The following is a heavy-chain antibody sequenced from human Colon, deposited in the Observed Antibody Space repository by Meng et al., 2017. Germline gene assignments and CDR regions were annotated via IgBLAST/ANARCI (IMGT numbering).Heavy chain of an antibody. CDR3: LRGPGGSV. Sequence: QVQLQESGPGLVKPSGTLSLTCAVSGGSFSSDNWWSWVRQSPGRGLEWIGEIPHRGSSAYNPSLKSRVSMSIDKSKNQFSLKLTSVTAADTAVYHCLRGPGGSVWGQGTLVTVSS. D-gene: IGHD3-10*01. V-gene: IGHV4-4*02. CDR1: GGSFSSDNW. CDR2: IPHRGSS. J-gene: IGHJ1*01.